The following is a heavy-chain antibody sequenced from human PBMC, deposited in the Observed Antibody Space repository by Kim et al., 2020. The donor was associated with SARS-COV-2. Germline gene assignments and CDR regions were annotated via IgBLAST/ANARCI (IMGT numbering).Heavy chain of an antibody. CDR1: GYTFDSYI. V-gene: IGHV1-3*01. CDR3: ARVLWDY. J-gene: IGHJ4*02. Sequence: ASVKVSCKASGYTFDSYIIHWVRQAPGHSLEWMGWINPGNGNTEYSQKLQGRVSITRDTSASTAHMELSSLRSEDTAVYYCARVLWDYWGRGTLVTVSS. D-gene: IGHD3-16*01. CDR2: INPGNGNT.